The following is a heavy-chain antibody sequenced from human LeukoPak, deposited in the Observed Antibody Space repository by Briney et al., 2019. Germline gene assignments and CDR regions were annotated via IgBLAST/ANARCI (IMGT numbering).Heavy chain of an antibody. Sequence: GESLKISFKGSGYSFTSYWIGWVRQMPGKGLEWMGIIYPGDSDTRYSPSFKGQVTISADKSISTAYLQWSSLKASDTAMYYCARALGYCSSTSCYNWFDPWGQGTLVTVSS. CDR3: ARALGYCSSTSCYNWFDP. V-gene: IGHV5-51*01. CDR2: IYPGDSDT. CDR1: GYSFTSYW. J-gene: IGHJ5*02. D-gene: IGHD2-2*01.